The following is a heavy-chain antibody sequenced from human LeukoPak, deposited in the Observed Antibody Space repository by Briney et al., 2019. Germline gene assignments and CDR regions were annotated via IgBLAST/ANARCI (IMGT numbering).Heavy chain of an antibody. CDR3: ARVSLGSGSYQLDY. CDR2: IYYSGST. D-gene: IGHD3-10*01. Sequence: PSETLSLTCTVSGGSISSSSYYRGWIRQPPGKGLEWIGSIYYSGSTYYNPSLKSRVTISLDTAKNQFSLKLRSVTAADTAMYYCARVSLGSGSYQLDYWGQGTLVTVSS. J-gene: IGHJ4*02. V-gene: IGHV4-39*07. CDR1: GGSISSSSYY.